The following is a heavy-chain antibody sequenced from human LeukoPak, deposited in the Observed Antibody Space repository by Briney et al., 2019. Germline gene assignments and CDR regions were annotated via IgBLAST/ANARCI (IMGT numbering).Heavy chain of an antibody. V-gene: IGHV3-23*01. CDR3: AKNWYSSGWYRLYYYYMDV. D-gene: IGHD6-19*01. CDR2: ISGSGGST. CDR1: GFTFSSYA. J-gene: IGHJ6*03. Sequence: GGSLRLSCAASGFTFSSYAMSWVRQAPGKGLEWASAISGSGGSTYYADSVKGRFTISRDNSKNTLYLQMNSLRAEDTAVYYCAKNWYSSGWYRLYYYYMDVWGKGTTVTVSS.